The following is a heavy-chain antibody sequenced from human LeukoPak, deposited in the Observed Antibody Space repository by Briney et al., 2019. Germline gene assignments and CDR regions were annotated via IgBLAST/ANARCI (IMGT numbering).Heavy chain of an antibody. CDR2: ISYDGSNK. Sequence: GGSLRLSCAASGFTFSSYAMHWVRQAPGKGLEWVAVISYDGSNKYYADSVKGRFTISRDNSKNTLYLQMNSLRAEDAAVYYCAKDRRYSYGSSGFYYYYGMDVWGQGTTVTVSS. V-gene: IGHV3-30*04. CDR3: AKDRRYSYGSSGFYYYYGMDV. J-gene: IGHJ6*02. CDR1: GFTFSSYA. D-gene: IGHD5-18*01.